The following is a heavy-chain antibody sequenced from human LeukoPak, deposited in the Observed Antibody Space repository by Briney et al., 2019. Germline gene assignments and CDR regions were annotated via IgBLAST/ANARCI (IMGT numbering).Heavy chain of an antibody. J-gene: IGHJ4*02. V-gene: IGHV3-23*01. CDR2: ISSSGGST. CDR3: AKGVTAGNWYLAVNRFDY. CDR1: GFTFSNYA. D-gene: IGHD6-13*01. Sequence: PGGSLRLSCAASGFTFSNYAMNWVRQAPGKGLEWVSAISSSGGSTYYADSVKGRFTISRDNSNSTFYLQMTSLRVEDTAIYYCAKGVTAGNWYLAVNRFDYWGQGTLVTVSS.